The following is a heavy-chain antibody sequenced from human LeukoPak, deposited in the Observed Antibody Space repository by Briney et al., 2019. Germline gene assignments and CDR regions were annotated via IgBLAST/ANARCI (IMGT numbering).Heavy chain of an antibody. CDR3: AADLYYYDSSGYQGY. CDR2: IVVGSGNT. J-gene: IGHJ4*02. Sequence: ASVKVSCKASGFTFTSSAVQWVRQARGQRLEWIGWIVVGSGNTNYAQKFQERVTIARDMSTSTAYMELSSLRSEDTAVYYCAADLYYYDSSGYQGYWGQGTLVTVSS. CDR1: GFTFTSSA. V-gene: IGHV1-58*01. D-gene: IGHD3-22*01.